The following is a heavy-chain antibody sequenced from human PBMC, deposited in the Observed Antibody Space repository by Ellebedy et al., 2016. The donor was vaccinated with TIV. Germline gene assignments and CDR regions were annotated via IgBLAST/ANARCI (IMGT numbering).Heavy chain of an antibody. CDR3: AIRVVPAAMGYYFDY. V-gene: IGHV4-39*01. D-gene: IGHD2-2*01. CDR1: GGSISSSSYY. J-gene: IGHJ4*02. CDR2: IYYSGSH. Sequence: SETLSLTCTVSGGSISSSSYYWGWIRQPPGKGLEWIGSIYYSGSHYYNPSPKSRVTIPVDTSKNQFSLTLSSVTAADTAVYYCAIRVVPAAMGYYFDYWGQGTLVTVSS.